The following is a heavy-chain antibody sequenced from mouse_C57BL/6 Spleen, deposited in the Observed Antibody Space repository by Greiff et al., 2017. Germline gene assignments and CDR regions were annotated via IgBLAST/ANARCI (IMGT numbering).Heavy chain of an antibody. CDR2: IYPGSGST. Sequence: QVQLQQPGAELVKPGASVKMSCKASGYTFTSYWITWVKQRPGQGLEWLGDIYPGSGSTNYNEKFKSKATLTVDTSSSTAYIQLSSLTSENSAVYYCAREEVYYGNPYYFDYWGQGTTLTVSS. CDR1: GYTFTSYW. CDR3: AREEVYYGNPYYFDY. V-gene: IGHV1-55*01. J-gene: IGHJ2*01. D-gene: IGHD2-1*01.